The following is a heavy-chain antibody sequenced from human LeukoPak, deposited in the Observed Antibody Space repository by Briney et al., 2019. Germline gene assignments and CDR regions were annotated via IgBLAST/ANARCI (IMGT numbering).Heavy chain of an antibody. CDR1: GGSFSGYY. D-gene: IGHD3-22*01. CDR3: ARALEHPYDSSGYYSAYYYYGMDV. CDR2: INHSGST. J-gene: IGHJ6*02. V-gene: IGHV4-34*01. Sequence: SETLSLTCAVYGGSFSGYYWSWIRQPPGKGLEWIGEINHSGSTNYNPSLKSRVTISVDTSKNQFSLKLSSVTAADTAVYYCARALEHPYDSSGYYSAYYYYGMDVWGQGTTVTVSS.